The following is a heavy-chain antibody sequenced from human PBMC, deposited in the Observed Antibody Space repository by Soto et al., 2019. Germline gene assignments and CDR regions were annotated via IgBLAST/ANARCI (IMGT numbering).Heavy chain of an antibody. Sequence: GESLKISCLASGFTFSDFAMTWVRHVPGRGLEWVASLDGAGGSTYYAESARGRFSISRDNSQNTLFLQMKRLTVDDTAIYYCAAPRDEYGSGVSWFTYGMDIWGQGTTVTVSS. V-gene: IGHV3-23*01. J-gene: IGHJ6*02. D-gene: IGHD3-10*01. CDR2: LDGAGGST. CDR1: GFTFSDFA. CDR3: AAPRDEYGSGVSWFTYGMDI.